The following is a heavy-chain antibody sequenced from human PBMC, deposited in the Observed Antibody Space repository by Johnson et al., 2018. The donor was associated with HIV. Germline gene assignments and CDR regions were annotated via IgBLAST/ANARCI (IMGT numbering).Heavy chain of an antibody. V-gene: IGHV3-7*01. D-gene: IGHD6-13*01. CDR2: IKQDGSEK. CDR3: ARVEAAAGLAFDI. Sequence: VQLVESGGGLVQPGGSLRLSCAASGFTFSSYWMSWVRQAPGKGLEWVANIKQDGSEKYYVDSVKGRLTISRDNSKNTLYLQMNSLRAEDTAVYYCARVEAAAGLAFDIWGQGTMVTVSS. J-gene: IGHJ3*02. CDR1: GFTFSSYW.